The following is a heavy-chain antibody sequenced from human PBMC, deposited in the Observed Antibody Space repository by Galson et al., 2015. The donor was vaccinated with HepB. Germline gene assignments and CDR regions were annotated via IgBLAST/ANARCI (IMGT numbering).Heavy chain of an antibody. CDR3: ARDGATGSYYYFDY. V-gene: IGHV3-66*01. D-gene: IGHD1-26*01. CDR1: GFTVSSNY. Sequence: SLRLSCAASGFTVSSNYMSWVRQAPGKGLEWVSVIYSGGSTYYADSVKGRFTISRDNSKNTLYLQMNSLRAEGTAVYYCARDGATGSYYYFDYWGQGTLVTVSS. J-gene: IGHJ4*02. CDR2: IYSGGST.